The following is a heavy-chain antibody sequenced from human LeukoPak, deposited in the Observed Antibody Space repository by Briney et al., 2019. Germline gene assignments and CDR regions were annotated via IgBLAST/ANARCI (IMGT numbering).Heavy chain of an antibody. Sequence: PGGSLRLSCAASGFTFDDYAMHWVRQAPGKGPEWVSGISWNSGSIGYADSVKGRFTISRDNAKNSLYLQMNSLRAEDTALYYCAKVGGIPVDPYFDYWGQGTLVTVSS. D-gene: IGHD6-19*01. CDR3: AKVGGIPVDPYFDY. CDR1: GFTFDDYA. V-gene: IGHV3-9*01. CDR2: ISWNSGSI. J-gene: IGHJ4*02.